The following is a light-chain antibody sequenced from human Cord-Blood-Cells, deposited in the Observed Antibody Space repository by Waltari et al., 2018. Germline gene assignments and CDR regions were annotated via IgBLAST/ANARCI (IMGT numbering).Light chain of an antibody. J-gene: IGLJ3*02. Sequence: QSVLTQPPSASGTPGQRVTISCSGRSSNIGSNTVNWYQQLPGPAPKLLIYSNNPRPSGVPDRFSGSKSGTSASLAISGLQSEDEADYYCAAWDDSLNGWVFGGGTKLTVL. CDR3: AAWDDSLNGWV. CDR1: SSNIGSNT. CDR2: SNN. V-gene: IGLV1-44*01.